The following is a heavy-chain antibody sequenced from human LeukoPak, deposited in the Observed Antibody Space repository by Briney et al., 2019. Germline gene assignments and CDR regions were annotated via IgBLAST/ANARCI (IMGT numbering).Heavy chain of an antibody. Sequence: PSETLSLTCTVSCGSISSGGYYWSWIRQHPGKGLEWIGYIYYSGSTYYNPSLKSRVTISVDTSKNQFSLKLSSVTAADTAVYYCATNPFAMVTSYWGQGTLVTVSS. CDR3: ATNPFAMVTSY. V-gene: IGHV4-31*03. CDR2: IYYSGST. D-gene: IGHD5-18*01. J-gene: IGHJ4*02. CDR1: CGSISSGGYY.